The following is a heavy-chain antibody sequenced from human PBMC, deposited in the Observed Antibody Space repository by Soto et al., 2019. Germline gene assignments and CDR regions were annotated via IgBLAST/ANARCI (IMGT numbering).Heavy chain of an antibody. CDR1: GGSISYNSYY. Sequence: SETLSLTCSVSGGSISYNSYYWGCNRQPPGKGLEWVGGIFYTGTTYYSPSLKDRVTISVDTSKNSFSLNLTSVTAADTAVYFCARLVVVAPVANAWGQGTLVTVSS. CDR3: ARLVVVAPVANA. J-gene: IGHJ5*02. V-gene: IGHV4-39*02. CDR2: IFYTGTT. D-gene: IGHD2-2*01.